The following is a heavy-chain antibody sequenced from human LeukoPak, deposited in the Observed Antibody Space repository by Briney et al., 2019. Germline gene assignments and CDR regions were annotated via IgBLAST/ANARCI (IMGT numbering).Heavy chain of an antibody. V-gene: IGHV3-48*01. J-gene: IGHJ4*02. CDR3: ATDHFGDCSFGY. D-gene: IGHD4-17*01. CDR2: ISSYSTTI. CDR1: GFTFSSYS. Sequence: GGSLRLSCAASGFTFSSYSMNWVRQAPGRGLEWVSYISSYSTTIYYADPVKGRFTISRDNAQNSLYLQMNSLRAEDTAVYYCATDHFGDCSFGYWGQGTLVTVSS.